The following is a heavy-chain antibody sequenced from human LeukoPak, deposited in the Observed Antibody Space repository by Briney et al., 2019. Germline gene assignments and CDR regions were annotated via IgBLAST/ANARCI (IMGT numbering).Heavy chain of an antibody. CDR2: ISSSGSTM. CDR1: GFTFSSYE. Sequence: GGSLRLSCAASGFTFSSYEMNWVRQAPGKGLEWVSYISSSGSTMYYADSVKGRFTISRDTAKNSLYLQMNSLRAEDTAVYYCARVGTITMVRPIDCWGQGTLVTVSS. D-gene: IGHD3-10*01. J-gene: IGHJ4*02. CDR3: ARVGTITMVRPIDC. V-gene: IGHV3-48*03.